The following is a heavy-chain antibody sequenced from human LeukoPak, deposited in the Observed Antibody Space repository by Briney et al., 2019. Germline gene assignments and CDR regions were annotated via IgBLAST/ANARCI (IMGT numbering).Heavy chain of an antibody. V-gene: IGHV3-23*01. CDR1: GFTFDDYA. J-gene: IGHJ3*01. CDR2: IKGSGSYA. CDR3: GRDPNGDYIGAFEF. D-gene: IGHD4-17*01. Sequence: GGSLRLSCAASGFTFDDYAMHWVRQAPGKGLEWVSSIKGSGSYANYADSVRGRFTTFRDNSKNTLYLQMNRLTADDTAVYYCGRDPNGDYIGAFEFWGLGTLVSVS.